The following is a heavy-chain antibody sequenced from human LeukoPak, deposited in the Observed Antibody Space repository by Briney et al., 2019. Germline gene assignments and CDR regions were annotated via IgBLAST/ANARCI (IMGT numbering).Heavy chain of an antibody. CDR2: IIPIFGTA. D-gene: IGHD2-15*01. J-gene: IGHJ6*03. Sequence: GSSVKVSCKASGGTFSSYAISWVRQAPGQGLGWMGGIIPIFGTANYAQKFQGRVTITTDESTSTAYMELSSLRSEDTAVYYCASSEPNCSGGSCYSGNYYYYMDVWGKGTTVTVSS. V-gene: IGHV1-69*05. CDR3: ASSEPNCSGGSCYSGNYYYYMDV. CDR1: GGTFSSYA.